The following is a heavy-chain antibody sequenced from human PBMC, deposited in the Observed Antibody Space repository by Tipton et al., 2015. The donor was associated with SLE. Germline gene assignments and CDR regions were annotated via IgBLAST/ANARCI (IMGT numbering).Heavy chain of an antibody. Sequence: QLVQSGAEVKKPGESLRISCKGSGYSFTSYWISWVRQMPGKGLEWMGRIDPSDSYTNYSPSFQGHVTISADKSISTAYLQWSSLKASDTAMYYCARLGDGYNYRWYFDLWGRGTLVTVSS. V-gene: IGHV5-10-1*01. CDR1: GYSFTSYW. D-gene: IGHD5-24*01. CDR3: ARLGDGYNYRWYFDL. J-gene: IGHJ2*01. CDR2: IDPSDSYT.